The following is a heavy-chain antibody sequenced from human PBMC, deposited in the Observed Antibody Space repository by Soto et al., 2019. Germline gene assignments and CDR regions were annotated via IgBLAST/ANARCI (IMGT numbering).Heavy chain of an antibody. D-gene: IGHD3-9*01. CDR3: ARESRNDWLFVYGMDV. CDR2: IYYSGST. Sequence: SETLSLTCTVSGGSISSGGYYWSWIRQHPGKGLEWIGYIYYSGSTYYNPSLKSRVTISVDTSKNQFSLKLSSVTAADTAVYYCARESRNDWLFVYGMDVWGQGTTVTVSS. J-gene: IGHJ6*02. V-gene: IGHV4-31*03. CDR1: GGSISSGGYY.